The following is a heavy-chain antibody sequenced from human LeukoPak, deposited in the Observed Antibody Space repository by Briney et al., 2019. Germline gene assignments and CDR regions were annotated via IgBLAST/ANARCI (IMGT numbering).Heavy chain of an antibody. V-gene: IGHV3-66*01. Sequence: GGSLRLSCAASGFTVSSNYMSWVRQAPGKGLEWVSVIYSCGSTYYADSVKGRFTISRDNSKNTLYLQMNSLRAEDTAVYYCARDLGVGAIPYYFDYWGQGTLVTVSS. J-gene: IGHJ4*02. D-gene: IGHD1-26*01. CDR2: IYSCGST. CDR3: ARDLGVGAIPYYFDY. CDR1: GFTVSSNY.